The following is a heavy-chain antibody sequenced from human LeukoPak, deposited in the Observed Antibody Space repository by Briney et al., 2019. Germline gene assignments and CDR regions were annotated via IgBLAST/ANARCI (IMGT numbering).Heavy chain of an antibody. CDR1: GFSFSSYA. CDR3: ARDRGITGTTGGGRWFDP. Sequence: HPGGSLRLSCATSGFSFSSYAMHWVRQAPGKGLEWVAVISYDGSNKYYADSVKGRFTISRDNSKNTLYLQMNSLRAEDTAVYYCARDRGITGTTGGGRWFDPWGQGTLVTVSS. D-gene: IGHD1-7*01. J-gene: IGHJ5*02. V-gene: IGHV3-30*04. CDR2: ISYDGSNK.